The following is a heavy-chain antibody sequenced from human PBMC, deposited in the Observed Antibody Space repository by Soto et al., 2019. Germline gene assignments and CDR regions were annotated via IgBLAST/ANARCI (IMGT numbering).Heavy chain of an antibody. CDR1: GYSFTSNW. J-gene: IGHJ4*02. CDR3: ARMDSSALGIDY. CDR2: IYPGDSDT. V-gene: IGHV5-51*01. D-gene: IGHD3-22*01. Sequence: PXESLKISCKGSGYSFTSNWIGWVRQMPGKGLEWMGIIYPGDSDTRYSPPFQGQVTISADKSISTAYLQWSRLKASDSAMYYCARMDSSALGIDYWGQGTLVTVSS.